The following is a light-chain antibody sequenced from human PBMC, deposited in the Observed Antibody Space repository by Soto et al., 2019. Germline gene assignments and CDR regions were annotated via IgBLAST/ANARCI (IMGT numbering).Light chain of an antibody. CDR1: QSVSSN. CDR2: GAS. CDR3: QQYNNWPPYT. J-gene: IGKJ2*01. Sequence: EIVMTQSPATLSVSPGERATLSCRASQSVSSNLAWYQQKPGQAPRLLIYGASTRVTGIPARFSGSGSGTEFTLTISILQSEDFAVYYCQQYNNWPPYTFRQGTKLKIK. V-gene: IGKV3-15*01.